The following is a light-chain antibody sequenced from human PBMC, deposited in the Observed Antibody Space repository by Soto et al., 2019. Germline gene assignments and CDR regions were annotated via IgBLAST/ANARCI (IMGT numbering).Light chain of an antibody. V-gene: IGKV3-20*01. CDR1: QSVSSSY. CDR3: QQYGSSPLT. CDR2: GAS. Sequence: EIVLTQSPGPLSLSPGERATLSCRSSQSVSSSYLAWYQQKPGQAPRLLIYGASSRATGIPDRFSGSGSGTDFTLTISRLEPEDFAVYYCQQYGSSPLTLGPGTKVDI. J-gene: IGKJ3*01.